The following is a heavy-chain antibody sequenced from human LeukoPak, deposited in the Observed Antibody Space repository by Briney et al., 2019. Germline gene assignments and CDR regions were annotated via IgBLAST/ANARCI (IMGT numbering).Heavy chain of an antibody. CDR2: INPNSGGT. Sequence: ASVKVSCKASGYTFTGYYMHWVRQAPGQGLEWMGWINPNSGGTNYAQKFQGWVTMTRDTSISTAYMELSRLRSDDTAVYYCARGGYYDSSGYSIPYWGQGTLVTVSS. V-gene: IGHV1-2*04. J-gene: IGHJ4*02. D-gene: IGHD3-22*01. CDR1: GYTFTGYY. CDR3: ARGGYYDSSGYSIPY.